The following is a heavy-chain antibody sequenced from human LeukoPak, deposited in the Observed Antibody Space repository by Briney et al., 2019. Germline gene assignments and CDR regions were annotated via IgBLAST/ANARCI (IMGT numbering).Heavy chain of an antibody. CDR1: GFTFSSYA. CDR3: AKPDLGGPSGYFDY. J-gene: IGHJ4*02. D-gene: IGHD2-15*01. CDR2: ISDSGGSK. V-gene: IGHV3-23*01. Sequence: GGSLRLSCAASGFTFSSYAMSWVRQAPGKGLEWVSGISDSGGSKYYADSVKGRFTISRDNSKNTLYLQMNSLRAEDTAVYYCAKPDLGGPSGYFDYWGQGTLVTVSS.